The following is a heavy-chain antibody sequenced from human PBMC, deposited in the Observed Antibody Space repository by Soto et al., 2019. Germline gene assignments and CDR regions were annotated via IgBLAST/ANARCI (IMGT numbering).Heavy chain of an antibody. V-gene: IGHV1-46*01. J-gene: IGHJ5*02. CDR2: LNPTDGTT. CDR3: ARAPPNAGWFDP. Sequence: QVQLVQSGTEVKKPGASMKISCKASGFTFTNYYMHWVRQAPGQGLEWMGILNPTDGTTTYAEKFRGRVTMTSATSTRTVYLELSSLTSEDTAVFYCARAPPNAGWFDPWGQGTLVIVSS. CDR1: GFTFTNYY.